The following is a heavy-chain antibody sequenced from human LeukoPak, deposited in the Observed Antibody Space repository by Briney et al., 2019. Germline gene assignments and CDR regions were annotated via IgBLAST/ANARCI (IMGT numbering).Heavy chain of an antibody. J-gene: IGHJ4*02. V-gene: IGHV4-61*05. CDR3: ARHSGFAYHS. CDR2: IYYSGNT. Sequence: SETLSLTCTVSGGSISSSNHYWVWIRQPPGKGLEWIGYIYYSGNTNSNPSLKSRVTISVDTSKNQFSLTLSSVTAADTAVYYCARHSGFAYHSWGQGTLVTVSS. CDR1: GGSISSSNHY. D-gene: IGHD1-26*01.